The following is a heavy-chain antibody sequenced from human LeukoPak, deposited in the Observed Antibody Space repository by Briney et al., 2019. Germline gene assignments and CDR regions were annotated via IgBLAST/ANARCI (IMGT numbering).Heavy chain of an antibody. CDR1: GYTFTGYY. J-gene: IGHJ4*02. CDR3: ARGRTYYYGSEERGFDY. D-gene: IGHD3-10*01. V-gene: IGHV1-2*02. CDR2: INPNSGGT. Sequence: GASVKVSCKASGYTFTGYYMHWVRQAPGQGLEWMGWINPNSGGTNYAQKFQGRVTMTRDTSISTAYMELSRLRSDDTAVYYCARGRTYYYGSEERGFDYWGQGTLVTVSS.